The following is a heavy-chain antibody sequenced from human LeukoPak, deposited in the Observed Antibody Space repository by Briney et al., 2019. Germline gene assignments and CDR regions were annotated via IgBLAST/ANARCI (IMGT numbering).Heavy chain of an antibody. CDR1: DVSINSYY. CDR2: MYSGGTT. D-gene: IGHD5-12*01. V-gene: IGHV4-59*08. J-gene: IGHJ4*02. Sequence: PAETLSLTCAVSDVSINSYYWSWIRQPPGKGLDWIGYMYSGGTTNYSPSLKSRVTISLDTSKNQFSLKLSSVTAADTAVYYCARSDIVATIGVWGQGTLVTVSS. CDR3: ARSDIVATIGV.